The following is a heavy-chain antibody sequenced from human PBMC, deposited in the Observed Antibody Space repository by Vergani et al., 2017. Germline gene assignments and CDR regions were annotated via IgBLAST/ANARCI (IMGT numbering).Heavy chain of an antibody. CDR3: AREGGVLRYFDWLPFDD. V-gene: IGHV3-9*01. D-gene: IGHD3-9*01. CDR2: ISWNSGSI. J-gene: IGHJ4*02. CDR1: GFTFDDYA. Sequence: EVQLVESGGGLVQPGRSLRLSCAASGFTFDDYAMHWVRQAPGKGLEWVSGISWNSGSIGYADSVKGRFTISRDKAKNSLYLQMNSLRAEDTAVYYCAREGGVLRYFDWLPFDDWGQGTLVTVSS.